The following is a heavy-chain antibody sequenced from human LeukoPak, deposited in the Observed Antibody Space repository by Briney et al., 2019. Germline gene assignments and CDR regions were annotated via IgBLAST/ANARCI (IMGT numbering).Heavy chain of an antibody. V-gene: IGHV3-30*18. D-gene: IGHD6-13*01. CDR2: ISYDGSNK. CDR1: GFTFSNYG. CDR3: AKEERELVLWGGWFDP. Sequence: GGSLRLSCEASGFTFSNYGMHWVRHAPGKGLEWVAVISYDGSNKYYADSVKGRFTISRDNSKNTLNLQMNSLKTEDTAVYYCAKEERELVLWGGWFDPWGQGTLVTVSS. J-gene: IGHJ5*02.